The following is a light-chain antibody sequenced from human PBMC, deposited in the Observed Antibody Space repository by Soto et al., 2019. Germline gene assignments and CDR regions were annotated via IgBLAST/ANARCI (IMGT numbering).Light chain of an antibody. CDR2: GKT. CDR1: SSNIGAGYD. Sequence: QSVLTQPPSVSGAPGQSVTISCTGSSSNIGAGYDVHWYQQLPRTAPKLVFNGKTNRPSGVPDRFSGSKSGTSASLAITGLQAEDEADYYCQSYDSSLSDVVFGGGTQLTVL. J-gene: IGLJ2*01. V-gene: IGLV1-40*01. CDR3: QSYDSSLSDVV.